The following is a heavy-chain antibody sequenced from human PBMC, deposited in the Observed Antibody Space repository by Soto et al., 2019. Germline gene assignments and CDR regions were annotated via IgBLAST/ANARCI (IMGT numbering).Heavy chain of an antibody. J-gene: IGHJ4*02. CDR2: ISWNSGSI. V-gene: IGHV3-9*01. CDR1: GFTFDDYA. CDR3: AKDRRIAVTGFDY. D-gene: IGHD4-17*01. Sequence: GGSLRLSCAASGFTFDDYAMHWVRQAPGKGLEWVSGISWNSGSIGYADSVKGRFTISRDNAKNSLYLQMNSLRAEDTALYYCAKDRRIAVTGFDYWGQGTLVTVSS.